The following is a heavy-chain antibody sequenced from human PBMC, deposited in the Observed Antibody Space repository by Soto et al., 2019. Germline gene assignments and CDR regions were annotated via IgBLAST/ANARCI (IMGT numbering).Heavy chain of an antibody. Sequence: SETLSLTCTVSGGSISNYYWSWIRQPPGKGLEWIGYIYYSGSTNYNPSLKSRVTISVDTSKNQFSLKLSSVTAADTAVYYCASDIRAAAGLAYYYYGMDVWGQGTTVTVSS. J-gene: IGHJ6*02. CDR3: ASDIRAAAGLAYYYYGMDV. CDR2: IYYSGST. D-gene: IGHD6-13*01. V-gene: IGHV4-59*01. CDR1: GGSISNYY.